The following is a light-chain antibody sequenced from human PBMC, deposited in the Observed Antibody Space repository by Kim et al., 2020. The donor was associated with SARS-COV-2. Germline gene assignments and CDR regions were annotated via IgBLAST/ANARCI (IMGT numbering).Light chain of an antibody. Sequence: GQSVTISCTGTSSDGGGYNYVSWYQQHPGKAPKLIICDVSKRPSGVPDRFSGSKSGNTASLTISGLQAEDEADYYCCSYAGTYTWVFGGGTQLTVL. J-gene: IGLJ3*02. CDR2: DVS. CDR3: CSYAGTYTWV. V-gene: IGLV2-11*01. CDR1: SSDGGGYNY.